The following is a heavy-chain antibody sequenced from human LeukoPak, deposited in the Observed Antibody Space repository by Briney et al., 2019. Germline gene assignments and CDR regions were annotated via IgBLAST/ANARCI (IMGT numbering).Heavy chain of an antibody. J-gene: IGHJ4*02. CDR3: ARDFLTGAGTFDY. D-gene: IGHD3-9*01. V-gene: IGHV1-46*01. Sequence: VASVKVSCKASGYSFTSNYIHWVRQAPGQGLEWMGTINPSGDSTTYAQNFQGRVTMTRDTSTSTVYMELSSLTSEDTAVYYCARDFLTGAGTFDYWGQGTLVTVSS. CDR1: GYSFTSNY. CDR2: INPSGDST.